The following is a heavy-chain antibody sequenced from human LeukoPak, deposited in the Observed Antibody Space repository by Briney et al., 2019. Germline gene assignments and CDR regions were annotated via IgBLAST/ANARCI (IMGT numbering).Heavy chain of an antibody. CDR3: ARDYGGSSPFDY. CDR2: ISSSDSTI. J-gene: IGHJ4*02. Sequence: GGSLRLSCAASGFTFSSYEMHWVRQAPGKGLEWVSYISSSDSTIYYADSVKGRFTISRDNAKNSLYLQMNSLRAEDTTVYYCARDYGGSSPFDYWGQGTLVTASS. D-gene: IGHD4-23*01. CDR1: GFTFSSYE. V-gene: IGHV3-48*03.